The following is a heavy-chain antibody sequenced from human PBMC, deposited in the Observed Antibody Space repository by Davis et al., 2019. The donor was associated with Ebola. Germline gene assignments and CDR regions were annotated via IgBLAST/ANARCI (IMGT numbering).Heavy chain of an antibody. V-gene: IGHV4-31*11. CDR1: GGSFSGYY. CDR2: IYYSGST. J-gene: IGHJ5*02. CDR3: ARVYTHNWFDP. D-gene: IGHD1-14*01. Sequence: MPSETLSLTCAVYGGSFSGYYWSWIRQHPGKGLEWIGYIYYSGSTYYNPSLKSRVTISVDTSKNQFSLKLSSVTAADTAVYYCARVYTHNWFDPWGQGTLVTVSS.